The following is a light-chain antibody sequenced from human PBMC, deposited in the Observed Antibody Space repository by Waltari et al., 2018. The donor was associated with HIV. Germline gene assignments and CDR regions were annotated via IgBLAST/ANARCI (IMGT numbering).Light chain of an antibody. V-gene: IGKV3-11*01. CDR2: DAS. CDR3: QQRSNWPLT. Sequence: EIVLTQSPATLSLSPGERATLSCRASQSVSSYLAWYQQKPGQAPRLLIYDASNRATGIPARFSVSGSGTDFTFTISCLEPEDFAVYYCQQRSNWPLTFGGGTKVEIK. CDR1: QSVSSY. J-gene: IGKJ4*01.